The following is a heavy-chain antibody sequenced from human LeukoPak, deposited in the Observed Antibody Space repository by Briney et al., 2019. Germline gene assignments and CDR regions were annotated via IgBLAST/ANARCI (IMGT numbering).Heavy chain of an antibody. CDR1: GFAFRSYW. CDR2: INLDGTII. Sequence: GGSLRLSCRASGFAFRSYWMHWVRQAPGKGLEWVSRINLDGTIIRYADSVEGRFTIPRDNAKSTLFLHMNRLTAEDTALYFCARDSELGYCSAWGQGTLVTVSS. CDR3: ARDSELGYCSA. D-gene: IGHD2-15*01. V-gene: IGHV3-74*01. J-gene: IGHJ4*02.